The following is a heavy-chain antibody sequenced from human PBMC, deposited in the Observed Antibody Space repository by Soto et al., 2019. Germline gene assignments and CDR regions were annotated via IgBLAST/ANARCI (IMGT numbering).Heavy chain of an antibody. J-gene: IGHJ3*02. CDR1: GGTFSSYA. CDR3: ARGAGGEPLIAAAAYDAFDI. Sequence: ASVKVSCKASGGTFSSYAISWVRQAPGQGLEWMGGIIPIFGIANYAQKFQGRVTITADKSTSTAYMELSSLRSEDTAVYYCARGAGGEPLIAAAAYDAFDIWGQGTMVTVSS. V-gene: IGHV1-69*10. D-gene: IGHD6-13*01. CDR2: IIPIFGIA.